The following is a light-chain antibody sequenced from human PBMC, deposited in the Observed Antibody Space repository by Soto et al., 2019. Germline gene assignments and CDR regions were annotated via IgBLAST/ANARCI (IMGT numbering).Light chain of an antibody. CDR1: QSVSNSF. V-gene: IGKV3-20*01. J-gene: IGKJ2*01. CDR2: GAS. Sequence: EIVWTQSPGTMSLSPCERATLSCRASQSVSNSFLAWYQQKPGQAPRVIIYGASSRATGIPARFSGSGSGTNFTLTISRLESEDFAVYYCQQHGSSPYTFGQVTKLE. CDR3: QQHGSSPYT.